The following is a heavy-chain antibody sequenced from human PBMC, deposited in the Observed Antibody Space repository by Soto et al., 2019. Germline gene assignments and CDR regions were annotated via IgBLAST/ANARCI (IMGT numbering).Heavy chain of an antibody. V-gene: IGHV3-23*01. CDR3: AKDKPGTTLFDY. Sequence: GGSLRLSCAASEFTISRDAMSWVRQAPGKGLEWVAAISDRGDTTHYADSVKGRFTISRDTSKNTLYLQMNSLRAEDTAVYYCAKDKPGTTLFDYWGRGTVVTVSS. CDR1: EFTISRDA. D-gene: IGHD1-1*01. CDR2: ISDRGDTT. J-gene: IGHJ4*02.